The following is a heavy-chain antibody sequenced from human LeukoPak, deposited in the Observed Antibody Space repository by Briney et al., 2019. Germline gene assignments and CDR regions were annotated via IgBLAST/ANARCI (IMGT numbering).Heavy chain of an antibody. CDR2: IYYSGST. Sequence: TLSLTCTVSGGSISSGGYYWSWIRQHPGKGLEWIGYIYYSGSTYYNPSLKSRVTISVDTSKNQFSLKLSSVTAADTAVYYCARDGIDYDILTGYPDAFDIWGQGTMVTVSS. V-gene: IGHV4-31*03. CDR1: GGSISSGGYY. D-gene: IGHD3-9*01. J-gene: IGHJ3*02. CDR3: ARDGIDYDILTGYPDAFDI.